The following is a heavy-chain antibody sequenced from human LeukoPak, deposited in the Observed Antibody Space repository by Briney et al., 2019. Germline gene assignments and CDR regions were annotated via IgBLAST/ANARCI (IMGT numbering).Heavy chain of an antibody. CDR1: GFTFSSYG. CDR2: LPPDGSYQ. D-gene: IGHD6-13*01. J-gene: IGHJ4*02. CDR3: ARGLHDRSWYGAH. Sequence: GRSLRLSCAGSGFTFSSYGMHWVRQAPGKGLEWVALLPPDGSYQYYADSLKGRFTISRDNFKNALYLQMNSLRLEDTAVYYCARGLHDRSWYGAHWGQGTLLSVSS. V-gene: IGHV3-30*03.